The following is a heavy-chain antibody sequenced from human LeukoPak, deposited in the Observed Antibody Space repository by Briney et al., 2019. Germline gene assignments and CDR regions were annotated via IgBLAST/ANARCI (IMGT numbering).Heavy chain of an antibody. V-gene: IGHV1-8*02. CDR2: MNPNSGNT. Sequence: ASVKVSCKASGYTFTGYYMHWVRQATGQGLEWMGWMNPNSGNTGYAQKFQGRVTMTRNTSISTAYMELSSLRSEDTAVYYCARGHGITGTTWRDWFDPWGQGTLVTVSS. D-gene: IGHD1-7*01. CDR1: GYTFTGYY. CDR3: ARGHGITGTTWRDWFDP. J-gene: IGHJ5*02.